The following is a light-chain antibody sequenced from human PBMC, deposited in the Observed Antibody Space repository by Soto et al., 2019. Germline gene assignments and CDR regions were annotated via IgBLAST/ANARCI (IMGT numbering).Light chain of an antibody. CDR1: SRDVGGYNY. Sequence: QSALTQPASVSGSPGQSITISCTGTSRDVGGYNYVSWYQQHPGKAPKLMIYDVSNRPSGVSNRFSGSKSGNTASLTSSGLQAEDEADYYCSSYTSSSTRVFGGGTKVTVL. CDR2: DVS. J-gene: IGLJ2*01. CDR3: SSYTSSSTRV. V-gene: IGLV2-14*01.